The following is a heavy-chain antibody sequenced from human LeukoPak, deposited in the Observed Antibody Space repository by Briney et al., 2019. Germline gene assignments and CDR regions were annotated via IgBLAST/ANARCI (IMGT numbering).Heavy chain of an antibody. CDR1: GGSMSGGSDF. CDR2: IYSSGSS. CDR3: ARDSRYSSSWYDAFDI. J-gene: IGHJ3*02. V-gene: IGHV4-39*07. Sequence: SETLSLTCTVSGGSMSGGSDFWGWIRQPPGKGLEWIGNIYSSGSSYYNPSVESRVTISIDMSKKQFSLKLRSVTAADTAVYYCARDSRYSSSWYDAFDIWGQGTMVTVSS. D-gene: IGHD6-13*01.